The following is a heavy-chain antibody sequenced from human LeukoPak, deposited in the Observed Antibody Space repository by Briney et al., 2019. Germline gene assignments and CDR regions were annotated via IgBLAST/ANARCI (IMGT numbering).Heavy chain of an antibody. Sequence: GGSLRLSCAASGFTFSATYMTWVRQAPGQGLEWVSAISGSGGSTYYADSVKGRFTISRDNSKNTLYLQMNSLRAEDTAVYYCAKDPAYSSSWASYYFDYCGQGTLVTVSS. J-gene: IGHJ4*02. CDR1: GFTFSATY. CDR3: AKDPAYSSSWASYYFDY. V-gene: IGHV3-23*01. D-gene: IGHD6-13*01. CDR2: ISGSGGST.